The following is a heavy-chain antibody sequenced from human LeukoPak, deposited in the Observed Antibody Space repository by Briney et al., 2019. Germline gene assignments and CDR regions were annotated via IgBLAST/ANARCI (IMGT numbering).Heavy chain of an antibody. Sequence: GGSLRLSCVASGFTFSNYWMSWVRQAPGKGLEWVANIKQDGSEGYYVDSVKGRFTISRDNAKNSLYLQMNSLRAEDTAVYYCARDRSSSRTGSLYYYYYGMDVWGQGTTVTVS. CDR3: ARDRSSSRTGSLYYYYYGMDV. V-gene: IGHV3-7*01. J-gene: IGHJ6*02. D-gene: IGHD6-13*01. CDR2: IKQDGSEG. CDR1: GFTFSNYW.